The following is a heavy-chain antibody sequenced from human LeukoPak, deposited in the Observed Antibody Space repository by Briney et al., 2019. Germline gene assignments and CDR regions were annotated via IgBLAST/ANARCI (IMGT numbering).Heavy chain of an antibody. J-gene: IGHJ2*01. Sequence: PGGSLRLSCAASGFTFSNYMMNWVRQAPGKGLVWVSRIKSDGITITYADSVKGRFTISRDNAKNTLYLQMNSLRAEDTAVYYCAREGATVTTGVVLDLWGRGTLVTVSS. CDR1: GFTFSNYM. CDR2: IKSDGITI. V-gene: IGHV3-74*01. D-gene: IGHD4-17*01. CDR3: AREGATVTTGVVLDL.